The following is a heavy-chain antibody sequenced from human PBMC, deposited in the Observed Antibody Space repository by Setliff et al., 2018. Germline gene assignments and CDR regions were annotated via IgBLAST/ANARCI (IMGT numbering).Heavy chain of an antibody. Sequence: ASVKVSCKASGYTFTSYGISWVRQAPGQGLEWMGWISAYNGNTNYAQKLQGRVTMTTDTSTSTAYMELRSLRSDDTAVYYCARAPAYSSTPGSYAFDIWGQGTMVNRLL. V-gene: IGHV1-18*01. CDR3: ARAPAYSSTPGSYAFDI. J-gene: IGHJ3*02. CDR1: GYTFTSYG. D-gene: IGHD6-13*01. CDR2: ISAYNGNT.